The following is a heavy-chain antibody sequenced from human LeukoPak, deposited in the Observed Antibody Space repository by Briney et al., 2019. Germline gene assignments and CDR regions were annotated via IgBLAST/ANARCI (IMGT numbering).Heavy chain of an antibody. CDR1: GYSISSGYY. CDR3: ARVLGPAASYMDV. Sequence: SETLSLTCTVSGYSISSGYYWGWIRQPPGKGLEWIGSIYHSGSTYYNPSLKSRVTISVDTSKNQFSLKLSPVTAADTAVYYCARVLGPAASYMDVWGKGTTVTVSS. CDR2: IYHSGST. D-gene: IGHD2-2*01. V-gene: IGHV4-38-2*02. J-gene: IGHJ6*03.